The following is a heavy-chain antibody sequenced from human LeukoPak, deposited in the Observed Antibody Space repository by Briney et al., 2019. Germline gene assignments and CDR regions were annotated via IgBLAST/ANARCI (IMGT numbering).Heavy chain of an antibody. J-gene: IGHJ4*02. Sequence: PSETLSLTCSVSGGSISRSDAYWGLMRQPPGKGLEWIGSIYYIGSTYYNPSLKSRVTISVDTSKNQFSLRLISVTAADTAVYYCARHGNWGGPDYWGQGTLVTVSS. CDR3: ARHGNWGGPDY. CDR2: IYYIGST. CDR1: GGSISRSDAY. V-gene: IGHV4-39*01. D-gene: IGHD7-27*01.